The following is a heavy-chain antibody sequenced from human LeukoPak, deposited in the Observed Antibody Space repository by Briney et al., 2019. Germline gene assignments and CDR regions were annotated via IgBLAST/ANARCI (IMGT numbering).Heavy chain of an antibody. V-gene: IGHV3-49*04. CDR2: IRSKAYGGTT. Sequence: GGSLRLSCAASGFTFSSYSMNWVRQAPGKGLEWVGFIRSKAYGGTTEYAASVKGRFTISRDDSKSIAYLQMNSLKTEDTAVYYCTRYHLRYCSGGSCRHFDYWGQGTLVTVSS. J-gene: IGHJ4*02. CDR3: TRYHLRYCSGGSCRHFDY. CDR1: GFTFSSYS. D-gene: IGHD2-15*01.